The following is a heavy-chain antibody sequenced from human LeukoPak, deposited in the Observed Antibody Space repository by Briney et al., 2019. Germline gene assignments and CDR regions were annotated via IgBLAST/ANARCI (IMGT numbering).Heavy chain of an antibody. Sequence: ASVKVSCKASGYTFTSYGISWVRQAPGQGLEWMGWINPNSGGTNYAQKFQGRVTMTRDTSISTAYMELSRLRSDDTAVYYCASGVVGSSWPNYYYYMDVWGKGTTVTVSS. CDR3: ASGVVGSSWPNYYYYMDV. V-gene: IGHV1-2*02. CDR2: INPNSGGT. J-gene: IGHJ6*03. D-gene: IGHD6-13*01. CDR1: GYTFTSYG.